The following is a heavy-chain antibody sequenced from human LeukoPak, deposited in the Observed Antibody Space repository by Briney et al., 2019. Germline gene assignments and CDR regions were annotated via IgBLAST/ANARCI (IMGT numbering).Heavy chain of an antibody. V-gene: IGHV3-23*01. Sequence: PSETLSLTCTVSGYSISSGYLWGWIRQPPGKGLEWVSAISGSGGSTYYADSVKGRFTISRDNAKSSLYLQMNSLRAEDTAVYYCGRGSGWIFHYWGQGTLVTVSS. CDR1: GYSISSGY. J-gene: IGHJ4*02. CDR3: GRGSGWIFHY. D-gene: IGHD6-19*01. CDR2: ISGSGGST.